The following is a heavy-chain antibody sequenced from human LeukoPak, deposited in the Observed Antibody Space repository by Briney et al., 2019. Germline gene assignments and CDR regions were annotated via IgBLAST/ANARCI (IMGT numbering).Heavy chain of an antibody. D-gene: IGHD4-11*01. CDR2: IIPIIGTA. Sequence: SVKVSCKASGVTFSSYAISWVRQAPGQGLEWMGGIIPIIGTANYAQKFQGRVTITADESTSTAYMELSSLRSEDTAVYYCARESVHTTVTTADYWGQGTLVTVSS. J-gene: IGHJ4*02. CDR1: GVTFSSYA. V-gene: IGHV1-69*13. CDR3: ARESVHTTVTTADY.